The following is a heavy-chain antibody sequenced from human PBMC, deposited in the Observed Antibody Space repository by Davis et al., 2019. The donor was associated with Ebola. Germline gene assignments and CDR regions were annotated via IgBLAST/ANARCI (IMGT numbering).Heavy chain of an antibody. Sequence: GGSLRLSCAASGFTFSSYAMNWVRQAPGKGLEWVSYISSSSSTIYYADSVKGRFTISRDNSKNTLYLQMNSLRAEDTAVYYCARDLAAVAGDYFDYWGQGTLVTVSS. D-gene: IGHD6-19*01. CDR1: GFTFSSYA. V-gene: IGHV3-48*01. CDR3: ARDLAAVAGDYFDY. J-gene: IGHJ4*02. CDR2: ISSSSSTI.